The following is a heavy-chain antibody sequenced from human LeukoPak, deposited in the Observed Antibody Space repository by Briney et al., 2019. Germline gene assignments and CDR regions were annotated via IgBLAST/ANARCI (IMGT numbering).Heavy chain of an antibody. V-gene: IGHV1-18*01. D-gene: IGHD1-1*01. CDR2: ISPYNGNT. J-gene: IGHJ4*02. CDR3: ARSTNWNYDY. CDR1: GYTFRSYG. Sequence: ASVKVSCKASGYTFRSYGISWVRQAPGQGLEWMGWISPYNGNTNYAQNLQGRVTVTTDTSTNTVYMELRSLRSDDTAVYYCARSTNWNYDYWGQGTLVTVSS.